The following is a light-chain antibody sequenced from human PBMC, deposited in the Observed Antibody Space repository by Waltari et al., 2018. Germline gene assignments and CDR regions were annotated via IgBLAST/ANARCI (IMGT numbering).Light chain of an antibody. CDR1: QSVSRA. V-gene: IGKV3-20*01. J-gene: IGKJ1*01. CDR2: GAS. CDR3: QHYLRLPVT. Sequence: DIVLTQSPGTLSSSLGERATVSCRASQSVSRALAWYQQKPGQAPRLLIYGASTRATGIPDRFSGRGSVTDFSLTISRLEPDDFAIYDCQHYLRLPVTFGQGTTVEI.